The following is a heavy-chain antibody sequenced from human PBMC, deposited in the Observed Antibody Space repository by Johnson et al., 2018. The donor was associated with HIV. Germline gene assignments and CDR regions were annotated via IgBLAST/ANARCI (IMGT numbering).Heavy chain of an antibody. CDR3: ARDAKVGYGDAFDI. CDR1: GFTFSSYW. Sequence: EVQLVESGGGLVQPGGSLRLSCAVSGFTFSSYWMHWVRQAPGKGLVWVSRINSDGSSTNYADSVKGRFTISRDNAKNTLYLQMNSLRAEDTAVFYCARDAKVGYGDAFDIWGHGTMVTVSS. D-gene: IGHD5-12*01. CDR2: INSDGSST. J-gene: IGHJ3*02. V-gene: IGHV3-74*01.